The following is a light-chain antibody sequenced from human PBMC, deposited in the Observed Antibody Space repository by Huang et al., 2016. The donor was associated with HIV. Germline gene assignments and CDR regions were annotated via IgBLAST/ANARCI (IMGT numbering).Light chain of an antibody. CDR2: GAS. Sequence: EIVMTQSPATQSVSPGESATLSCRARQSVSGNLAWYQQKPGQAPRLLIYGASTRATGIPARFSGSGSWTEFTLTITSLQSEDFAVYYCQQYNNWPPYTFGQGTRLGIK. CDR1: QSVSGN. CDR3: QQYNNWPPYT. V-gene: IGKV3-15*01. J-gene: IGKJ2*01.